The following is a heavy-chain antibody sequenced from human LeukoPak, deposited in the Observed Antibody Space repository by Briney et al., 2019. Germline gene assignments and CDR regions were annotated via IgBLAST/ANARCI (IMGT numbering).Heavy chain of an antibody. V-gene: IGHV1-18*01. CDR3: ARGPPRGSGPSGAFDI. J-gene: IGHJ3*02. CDR2: ISAYNGNT. CDR1: GYTFTSYG. Sequence: GASVKVSCKASGYTFTSYGISWVRQAPGQGLEWMGWISAYNGNTNYAQKLQGRVTMTTDTSTSTAYMELRSLRSDDTAVYYCARGPPRGSGPSGAFDIWGQGTMVTVSS. D-gene: IGHD3-16*01.